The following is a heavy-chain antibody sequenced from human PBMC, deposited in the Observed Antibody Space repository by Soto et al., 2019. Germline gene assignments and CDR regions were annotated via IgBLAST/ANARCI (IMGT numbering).Heavy chain of an antibody. V-gene: IGHV4-59*01. D-gene: IGHD6-13*01. CDR1: SGSIGSYY. CDR3: ARGFSSLTFDF. Sequence: SETLSLTCTVSSGSIGSYYWSWMRQPPGKGLEWIGYVYYSGSTNYNPSLKSRVTMSVDTSKNQFSLKLRSVTAADTAVYYCARGFSSLTFDFWGQGTLVTVSS. J-gene: IGHJ4*02. CDR2: VYYSGST.